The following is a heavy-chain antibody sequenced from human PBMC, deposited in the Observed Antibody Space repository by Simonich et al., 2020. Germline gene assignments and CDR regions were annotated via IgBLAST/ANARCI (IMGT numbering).Heavy chain of an antibody. J-gene: IGHJ3*02. Sequence: QVQLVQSGAEVKKPGASVKVSCKASSYTLTGYYMPWVRQAPEQGRGGMGWINPNMGGTNYAQKVQGRVTMTRDTYISTAYMELSRLRSDDTAVYYCARGRLTGDKGAFDIWGQGTMVTVSS. CDR2: INPNMGGT. CDR1: SYTLTGYY. D-gene: IGHD7-27*01. V-gene: IGHV1-2*02. CDR3: ARGRLTGDKGAFDI.